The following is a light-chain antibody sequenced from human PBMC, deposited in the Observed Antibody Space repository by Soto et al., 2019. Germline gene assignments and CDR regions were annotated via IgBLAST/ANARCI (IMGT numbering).Light chain of an antibody. V-gene: IGLV2-14*01. CDR3: SSYASSTNVI. Sequence: QSALTQPASVSGSPGQSITISCTGTSSDVGGYDYVSWYQQHPGKAPKLMIYDVTNRPSGVSNRFSGSKSGNTASLTISGLQADDEADYYCSSYASSTNVIFGGGTQLTVL. CDR2: DVT. J-gene: IGLJ2*01. CDR1: SSDVGGYDY.